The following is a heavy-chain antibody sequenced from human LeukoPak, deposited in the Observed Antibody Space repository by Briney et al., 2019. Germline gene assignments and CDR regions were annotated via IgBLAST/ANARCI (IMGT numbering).Heavy chain of an antibody. CDR1: GYTFTSYY. J-gene: IGHJ5*02. Sequence: ASVKVSFKASGYTFTSYYMHWVRQAPGQGLERMGIINPSSGSTSYTQKFQGRVTMTRDTSTSTVYMDLSSLRSEDTAVYYCARASSDFGELFPWGQGTLVTVSS. CDR3: ARASSDFGELFP. CDR2: INPSSGST. V-gene: IGHV1-46*01. D-gene: IGHD3-10*01.